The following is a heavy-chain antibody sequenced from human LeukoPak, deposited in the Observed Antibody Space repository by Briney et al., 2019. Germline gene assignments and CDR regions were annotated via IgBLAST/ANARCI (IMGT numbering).Heavy chain of an antibody. CDR2: IKQDGSEK. Sequence: PGGSLRLSCAASGFTFSSYWMNWVRQTPGKGLEWVANIKQDGSEKSYVDSVKGRFTISRDNSKNTLYLQMNSLRAEDTAVYYCAKENRWEWGQGTLVTVSS. V-gene: IGHV3-7*05. CDR3: AKENRWE. D-gene: IGHD1-14*01. CDR1: GFTFSSYW. J-gene: IGHJ4*02.